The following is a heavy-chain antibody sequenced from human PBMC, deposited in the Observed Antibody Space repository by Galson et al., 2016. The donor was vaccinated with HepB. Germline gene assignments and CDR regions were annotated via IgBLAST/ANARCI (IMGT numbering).Heavy chain of an antibody. Sequence: SLRLSCAASDFTVNSHYLTWVRQAPGKGLEWVSIIFSGGSTFYADSVKGRFTISRDDSKNTPYLQMDSLRDEDTAVYLCARASVSHFDFWGQGILVTVSS. CDR3: ARASVSHFDF. CDR1: DFTVNSHY. V-gene: IGHV3-53*01. J-gene: IGHJ4*02. D-gene: IGHD4-11*01. CDR2: IFSGGST.